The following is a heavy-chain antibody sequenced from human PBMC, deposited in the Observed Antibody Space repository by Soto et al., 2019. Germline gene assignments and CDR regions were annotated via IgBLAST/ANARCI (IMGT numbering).Heavy chain of an antibody. CDR2: ISAYNGNT. D-gene: IGHD3-22*01. V-gene: IGHV1-18*04. CDR3: AXDVSNYYDSSGYFRFDP. J-gene: IGHJ5*02. Sequence: GASVKVSCKASGYTFTSYGISWVRQAPGQGLEWMGWISAYNGNTNYAQKLQGRVTMTTDTSTSTAYMELRSLRSDDTAVYYCAXDVSNYYDSSGYFRFDPWGQGTLVTVSS. CDR1: GYTFTSYG.